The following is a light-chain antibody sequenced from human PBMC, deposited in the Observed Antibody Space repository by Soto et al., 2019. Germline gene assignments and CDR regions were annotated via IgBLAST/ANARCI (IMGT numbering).Light chain of an antibody. Sequence: QAVVTQPRSVSGSPGQSVTISCTGTSSDVGAYDFVSWYQQHPGKAPQLMIYDVTKRPSGVPDRFSGSKSGNTASLTISGLQAEDEADYYCCSYAGSSSAMFGGGTKVTVL. V-gene: IGLV2-11*01. J-gene: IGLJ3*02. CDR1: SSDVGAYDF. CDR2: DVT. CDR3: CSYAGSSSAM.